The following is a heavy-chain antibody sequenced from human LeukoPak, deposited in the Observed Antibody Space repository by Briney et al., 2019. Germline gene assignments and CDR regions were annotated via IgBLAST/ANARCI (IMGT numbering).Heavy chain of an antibody. CDR2: ISHSGST. CDR1: GVSFSGYY. D-gene: IGHD3-22*01. Sequence: SETLSLTCAVYGVSFSGYYWSWIRQPPGKGLEWIGEISHSGSTNYNPSLKSRVTISVDTSKNQFSLKLSSVTAADTAVYYCARARDSSGYYYTWGQGTLVTVSS. CDR3: ARARDSSGYYYT. V-gene: IGHV4-34*01. J-gene: IGHJ5*02.